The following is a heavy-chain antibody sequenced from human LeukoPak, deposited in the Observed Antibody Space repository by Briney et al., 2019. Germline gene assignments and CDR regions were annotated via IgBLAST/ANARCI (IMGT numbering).Heavy chain of an antibody. J-gene: IGHJ4*01. Sequence: SETLSLTCTGSGGSLSNFYWSWLRQAAGKRLEWIGLIYTTGITDYNPSLKSRVTMSIDTSKNQFSRRLSSVTAADTAVYYCARDLGRYDYWGHGTLVAVSS. CDR1: GGSLSNFY. CDR2: IYTTGIT. CDR3: ARDLGRYDY. D-gene: IGHD1-26*01. V-gene: IGHV4-4*07.